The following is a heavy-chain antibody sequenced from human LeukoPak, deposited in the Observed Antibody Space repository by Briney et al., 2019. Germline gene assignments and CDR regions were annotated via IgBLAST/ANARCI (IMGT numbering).Heavy chain of an antibody. Sequence: GGSLRLSCAASGFTFSSYAMHWVRQAPGKGLEWVALISFDGSDKYYADSVKGRCTISRDNSKNTLYLQMNSLRAEDTAVYYCARPAYDSSGFSPFDYWGQGTLVTVSS. D-gene: IGHD3-22*01. V-gene: IGHV3-30*04. CDR2: ISFDGSDK. J-gene: IGHJ4*02. CDR3: ARPAYDSSGFSPFDY. CDR1: GFTFSSYA.